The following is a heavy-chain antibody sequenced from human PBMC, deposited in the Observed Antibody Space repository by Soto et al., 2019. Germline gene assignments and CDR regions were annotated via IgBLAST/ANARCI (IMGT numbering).Heavy chain of an antibody. Sequence: GGSLRLSCAASGFSFSTSTMNWVRQAPGKGLEWVSYISSGSTTIYYADSVKGRFTISRDNGKNSLYLQMNSLRDEDTAVYYCARVSRTDDSEYYGMDAWGQGTTVTVYS. V-gene: IGHV3-48*02. D-gene: IGHD3-16*01. J-gene: IGHJ6*02. CDR3: ARVSRTDDSEYYGMDA. CDR2: ISSGSTTI. CDR1: GFSFSTST.